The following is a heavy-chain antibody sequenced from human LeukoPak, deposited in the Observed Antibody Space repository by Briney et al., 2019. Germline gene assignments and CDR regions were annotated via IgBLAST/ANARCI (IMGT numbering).Heavy chain of an antibody. V-gene: IGHV3-7*05. Sequence: GGSLSPSRGASGFTISNSWMSWVRQAPGKGLWWVVNINHDASAKYYVDSVDGRFTTFKNNAKNSLYLQMNSLRAEDTAVYSCARGHYGMDVWGQGTTVTVS. CDR1: GFTISNSW. CDR3: ARGHYGMDV. CDR2: INHDASAK. J-gene: IGHJ6*02.